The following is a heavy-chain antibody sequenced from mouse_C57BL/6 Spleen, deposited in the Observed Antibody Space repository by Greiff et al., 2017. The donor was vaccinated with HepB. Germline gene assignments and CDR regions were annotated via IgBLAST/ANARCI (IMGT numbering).Heavy chain of an antibody. CDR3: ARHEDNWYYFDY. CDR2: FYPGSGSI. V-gene: IGHV1-62-2*01. CDR1: GYTFTEYT. D-gene: IGHD4-1*02. Sequence: VQLQQSGAELVKPGASVKLSCKASGYTFTEYTIHWVKQRSGQGLEWIGWFYPGSGSIKYNAKFEDKSTLTADNSSSTVYMELSRLTSEDSAVYFCARHEDNWYYFDYWGQGTTLTVSS. J-gene: IGHJ2*01.